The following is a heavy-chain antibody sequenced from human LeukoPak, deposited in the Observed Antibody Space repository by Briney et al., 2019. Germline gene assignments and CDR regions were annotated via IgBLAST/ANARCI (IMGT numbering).Heavy chain of an antibody. CDR2: INPNSGGT. J-gene: IGHJ5*02. D-gene: IGHD2-15*01. Sequence: ASVKVSCKASGYTFTGYYMYWVRQAPGQGLEWMGWINPNSGGTNYAQKFQGRVTMTRDTSISTAYMELSRLRSDDTAVYYCAREWDIVVVVAATGGVNWFDPWGQGTLVTVSS. CDR1: GYTFTGYY. CDR3: AREWDIVVVVAATGGVNWFDP. V-gene: IGHV1-2*02.